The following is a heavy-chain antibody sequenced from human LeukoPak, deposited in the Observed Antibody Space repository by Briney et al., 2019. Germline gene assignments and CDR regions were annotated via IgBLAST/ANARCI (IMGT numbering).Heavy chain of an antibody. V-gene: IGHV1-69*05. CDR3: ARVDCSGGSCYTSFDY. CDR1: RGTFSSYA. Sequence: ASVKVSCKASRGTFSSYAISWVRQAPGQGLEWMGGIIPIFGTANYAQKFQGRVTITTDESTSTAYMELSSLRSEDTAVYYCARVDCSGGSCYTSFDYWGQGTLVTVSS. D-gene: IGHD2-15*01. J-gene: IGHJ4*02. CDR2: IIPIFGTA.